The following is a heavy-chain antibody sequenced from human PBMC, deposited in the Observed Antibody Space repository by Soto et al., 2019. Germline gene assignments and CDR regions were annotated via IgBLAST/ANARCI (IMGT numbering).Heavy chain of an antibody. V-gene: IGHV1-18*01. D-gene: IGHD1-1*01. CDR1: GYGFTTYG. J-gene: IGHJ4*02. CDR2: ISAHNGNT. CDR3: ARGRYGDY. Sequence: QVHLVQSGAEVKKPGASVKVSCKGSGYGFTTYGITWVRQAPGQGLEWMAWISAHNGNTNYAQKVVGRVTVTRDTSTSTAYMELRSLRYDDTDVYYCARGRYGDYWGQGALVTVSS.